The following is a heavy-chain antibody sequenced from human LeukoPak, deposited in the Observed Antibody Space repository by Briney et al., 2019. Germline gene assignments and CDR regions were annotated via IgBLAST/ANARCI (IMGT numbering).Heavy chain of an antibody. CDR1: GFTFSSYG. D-gene: IGHD4-17*01. CDR3: ARDATSLTTVTTHFDY. CDR2: ISSSSTYI. V-gene: IGHV3-21*01. Sequence: GGSLRPSCAASGFTFSSYGMHWVRQAPGKGLEWISSISSSSTYIFYADSVKGRFTISRDNAKNSLYLQMNSLRAEDTAVYYCARDATSLTTVTTHFDYWGQGTLVTVSS. J-gene: IGHJ4*02.